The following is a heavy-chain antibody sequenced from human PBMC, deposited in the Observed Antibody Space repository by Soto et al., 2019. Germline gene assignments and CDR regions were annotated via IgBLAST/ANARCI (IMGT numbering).Heavy chain of an antibody. CDR3: ARSALRTGATPFDY. Sequence: EYLKVSCKGSGYSFPSYWIGWVPQMPGKGLEWMGIIYPGDSDTRYSPSFQGQVTISADKSISTAYLQWSSLKASDTAMYYCARSALRTGATPFDYWGQGTLVTV. CDR1: GYSFPSYW. J-gene: IGHJ4*02. D-gene: IGHD1-26*01. V-gene: IGHV5-51*01. CDR2: IYPGDSDT.